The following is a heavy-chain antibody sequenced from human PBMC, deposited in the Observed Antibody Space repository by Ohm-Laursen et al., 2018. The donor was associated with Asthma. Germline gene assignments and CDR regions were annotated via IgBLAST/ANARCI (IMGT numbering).Heavy chain of an antibody. J-gene: IGHJ4*02. CDR2: IYYSGST. CDR1: GGSISSYY. V-gene: IGHV4-59*01. CDR3: ARSETGGQQLVFDY. Sequence: GTLSLTCTVSGGSISSYYWSWIRQPPGKGLEWIGYIYYSGSTNYNPSLKSRVTISVDTSKNQFSLKLSSVTAADTAVYYCARSETGGQQLVFDYWGQGTLVTVSS. D-gene: IGHD6-13*01.